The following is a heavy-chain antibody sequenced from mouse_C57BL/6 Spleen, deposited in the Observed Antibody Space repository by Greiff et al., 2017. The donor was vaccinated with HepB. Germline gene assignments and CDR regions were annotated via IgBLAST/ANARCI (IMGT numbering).Heavy chain of an antibody. V-gene: IGHV5-9*01. CDR3: ARHESWYFDV. CDR2: ISGGGGNT. CDR1: GFTFSSYT. J-gene: IGHJ1*03. Sequence: EVQGVESGGGLVKPGGSLKLSCAASGFTFSSYTMSWVRQTPEKRLEWVATISGGGGNTYYPDSVKGRFTISRDNAKNTLYLQMSSLRSEDTALYYCARHESWYFDVWGTGTTVTVSS.